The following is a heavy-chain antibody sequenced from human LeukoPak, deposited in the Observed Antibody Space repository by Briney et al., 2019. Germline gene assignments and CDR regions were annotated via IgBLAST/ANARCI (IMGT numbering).Heavy chain of an antibody. CDR1: GGSFSGYY. D-gene: IGHD1-1*01. CDR2: INHSGST. CDR3: ARGGRLDWNDASRWFDP. J-gene: IGHJ5*02. V-gene: IGHV4-34*01. Sequence: PSETLSLTCAVYGGSFSGYYWSWIRQPPGKGLEWIGEINHSGSTNYNPSLKSRVTISVDTSKNQFSLKLSSVTAADTAVYYCARGGRLDWNDASRWFDPWGQGTLVTVSS.